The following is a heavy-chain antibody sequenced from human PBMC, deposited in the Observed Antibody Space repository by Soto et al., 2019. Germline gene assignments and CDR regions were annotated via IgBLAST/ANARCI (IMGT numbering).Heavy chain of an antibody. CDR1: GFTFSSYS. Sequence: PGGSLRLSCAASGFTFSSYSRNWVRQAPGKGLEWVSYISSSSSTIYYADSVKGRFTISRDNAKNSLYLQMNSLRDEDTAVYYCARSIGSYYGYYYYGMDVWGQGTTVTVSS. V-gene: IGHV3-48*02. CDR2: ISSSSSTI. CDR3: ARSIGSYYGYYYYGMDV. J-gene: IGHJ6*02. D-gene: IGHD1-26*01.